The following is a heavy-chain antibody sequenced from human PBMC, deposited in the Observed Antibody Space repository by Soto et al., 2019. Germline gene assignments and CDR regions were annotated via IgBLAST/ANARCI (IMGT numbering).Heavy chain of an antibody. CDR2: IKQDGSEK. CDR1: GFTFSTYW. D-gene: IGHD6-19*01. J-gene: IGHJ4*02. CDR3: ASGRMAVASMFGLYYFDY. V-gene: IGHV3-7*01. Sequence: EVQLVESGGGLVQPGGSLRLSCAASGFTFSTYWMSWVRQAPGKGLEWVANIKQDGSEKYHVDSVKGRFTISRDNAKNSLYLQMNSLRAEDTAVYYCASGRMAVASMFGLYYFDYWGQGTLVTVSS.